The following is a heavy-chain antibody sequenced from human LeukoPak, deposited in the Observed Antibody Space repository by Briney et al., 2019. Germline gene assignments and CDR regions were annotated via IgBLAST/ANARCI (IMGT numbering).Heavy chain of an antibody. CDR1: GFTFSNYA. J-gene: IGHJ4*02. V-gene: IGHV3-23*01. CDR3: ANPPTVTSLHY. D-gene: IGHD4-11*01. CDR2: NGRGGST. Sequence: GGSLRLSCAASGFTFSNYAMSWVRQAPGKGLEWVSSNGRGGSTYYADSVKGRFTISRDNSKNTLYLQMNSLRAEDTAIYYCANPPTVTSLHYWGQGTLVTVSS.